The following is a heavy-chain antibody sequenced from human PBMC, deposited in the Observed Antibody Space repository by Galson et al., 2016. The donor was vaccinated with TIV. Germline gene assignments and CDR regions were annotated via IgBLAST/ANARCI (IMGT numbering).Heavy chain of an antibody. D-gene: IGHD2-21*01. CDR3: AVWSNIYYFAL. CDR2: IDPSSGGT. CDR1: GGTFSSSA. V-gene: IGHV1-46*01. Sequence: SVKVSCKASGGTFSSSAISWVRQAPGQGLEWVGVIDPSSGGTTYAQKFQGGVTMTRDTSTSTVYMDLSSLRSDDTAVFYCAVWSNIYYFALWGQGTLITVSS. J-gene: IGHJ4*02.